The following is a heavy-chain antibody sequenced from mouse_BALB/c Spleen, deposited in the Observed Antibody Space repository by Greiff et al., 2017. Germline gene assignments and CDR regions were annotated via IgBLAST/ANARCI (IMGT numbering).Heavy chain of an antibody. Sequence: EVKVVESGGGLVKPGGSLKLSCAASGFTFSSYAMSWVRQTPEKRLEWVATISSGGSYTYYPDSVKGRFSISRDNAKNTLYLQMSSLRSEDTAMYYCARHDPFDYWGQGTTLTVSS. CDR2: ISSGGSYT. V-gene: IGHV5-9-3*01. J-gene: IGHJ2*01. CDR3: ARHDPFDY. CDR1: GFTFSSYA.